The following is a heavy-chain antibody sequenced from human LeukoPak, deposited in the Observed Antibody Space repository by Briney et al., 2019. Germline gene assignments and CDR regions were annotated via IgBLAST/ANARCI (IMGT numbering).Heavy chain of an antibody. J-gene: IGHJ4*02. D-gene: IGHD1-26*01. CDR3: ARDRVRGSSNPYLDY. CDR1: GGSVSSVSYD. CDR2: IYYSGST. Sequence: EPSETLSLTCTVSGGSVSSVSYDWSWIRQPPGKGLEWIGYIYYSGSTNYNPSLKSRVTISIDTSKNQFSLKLSSATAADTAVYYCARDRVRGSSNPYLDYWGQGTLVTVSS. V-gene: IGHV4-61*01.